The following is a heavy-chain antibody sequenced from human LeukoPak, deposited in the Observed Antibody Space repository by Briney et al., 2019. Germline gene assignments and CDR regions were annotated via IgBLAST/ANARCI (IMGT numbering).Heavy chain of an antibody. CDR3: ARGPLRITMIVVVTNAFDI. Sequence: PSETLSLTCAVYGGSFSDYYWSWIRQPPGKGLEWIGEINHSGNTNYNPSLKSRVTISVDTSKNQFSLKLSSVTAADTAVYYCARGPLRITMIVVVTNAFDIWGQGTMVTVSS. CDR1: GGSFSDYY. J-gene: IGHJ3*02. CDR2: INHSGNT. D-gene: IGHD3-22*01. V-gene: IGHV4-34*01.